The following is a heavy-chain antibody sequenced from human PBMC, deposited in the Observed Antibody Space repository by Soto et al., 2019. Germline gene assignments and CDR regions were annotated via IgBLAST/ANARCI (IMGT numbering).Heavy chain of an antibody. CDR2: LSSSKTYI. V-gene: IGHV3-48*02. D-gene: IGHD6-19*01. J-gene: IGHJ3*02. CDR3: VRDSGWAFDI. Sequence: EVQLVESGGDLVQPGQSLRLSCAASGFSFSSYSMNWVRQAPGKGLEWISYLSSSKTYIWYADSVKGRFTFSRDNAKNSLSLQMNSLRDEDTAVYYCVRDSGWAFDIWGLGTMVTVSS. CDR1: GFSFSSYS.